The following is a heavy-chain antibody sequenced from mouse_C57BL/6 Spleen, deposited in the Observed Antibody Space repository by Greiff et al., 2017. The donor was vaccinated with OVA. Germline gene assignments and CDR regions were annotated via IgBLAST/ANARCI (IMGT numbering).Heavy chain of an antibody. CDR2: IDPSDSYT. CDR1: GYTFTSYW. Sequence: VQLQQPGAELVRPGTSVKLSCKASGYTFTSYWMHWVKQRPGQGLEWIGVIDPSDSYTNYNQKFKGKATLTVDTSSSTAYMQLSSLTSEDSAVYYCARETAQATSFAYWGQGTLVTVSA. CDR3: ARETAQATSFAY. J-gene: IGHJ3*01. V-gene: IGHV1-59*01. D-gene: IGHD3-2*02.